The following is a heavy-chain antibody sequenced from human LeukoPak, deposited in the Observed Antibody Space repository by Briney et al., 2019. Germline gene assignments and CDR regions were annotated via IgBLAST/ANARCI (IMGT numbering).Heavy chain of an antibody. D-gene: IGHD6-13*01. CDR3: AKEAIGIAAAGTPPGYFDY. V-gene: IGHV1-8*01. CDR2: MNPNSGKT. J-gene: IGHJ4*02. CDR1: GYSFTSLE. Sequence: GASVKVSCKASGYSFTSLEINWVRQATGQGLEWMGWMNPNSGKTGYAQKFQGRVSMTRNNSISTVYMELRSLRSEDTAVYYCAKEAIGIAAAGTPPGYFDYWGQGTLVTVSS.